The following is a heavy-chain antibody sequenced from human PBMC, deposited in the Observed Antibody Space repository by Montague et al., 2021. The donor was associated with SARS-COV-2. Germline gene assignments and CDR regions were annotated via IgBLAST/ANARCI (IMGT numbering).Heavy chain of an antibody. V-gene: IGHV4-39*07. CDR1: GGSISSSNYY. Sequence: ETLSLTCTVSGGSISSSNYYWGWIRQPPGKGLEWIGSIYYSGSTYYNPSLKSRVTISVDTSKNQFSLKLSSVTAEDTAVYYCARDLATVVTQEVGDYWGQGTLVTVSS. CDR2: IYYSGST. CDR3: ARDLATVVTQEVGDY. J-gene: IGHJ4*02. D-gene: IGHD4-23*01.